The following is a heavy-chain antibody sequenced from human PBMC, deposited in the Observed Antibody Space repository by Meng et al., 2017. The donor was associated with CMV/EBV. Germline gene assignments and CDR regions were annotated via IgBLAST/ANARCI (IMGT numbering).Heavy chain of an antibody. D-gene: IGHD3-3*01. CDR3: ARNPQKGYDFWSGYSQTWNDAFDI. Sequence: ASVKVSCKASGYTFTSYDINWVRQATGQGPEWMGWMNPNSGNTGYAQKFQGRVTITRNTSISTAYMELSSLRSEDTAVYYCARNPQKGYDFWSGYSQTWNDAFDIWGQGTMVTVSS. V-gene: IGHV1-8*03. J-gene: IGHJ3*02. CDR1: GYTFTSYD. CDR2: MNPNSGNT.